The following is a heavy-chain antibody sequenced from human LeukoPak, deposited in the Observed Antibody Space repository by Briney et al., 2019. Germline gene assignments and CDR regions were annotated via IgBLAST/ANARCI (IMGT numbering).Heavy chain of an antibody. CDR2: ISAGNGNT. J-gene: IGHJ4*02. V-gene: IGHV1-3*01. CDR3: ARDSGSGNNDY. D-gene: IGHD1-26*01. Sequence: ASVKVSFTASGYTFTSYAIHWVRQAPGQRLEWMGWISAGNGNTKYSQNFQGRVTFISNTSATTAFMELSSLRSEDAAVYYCARDSGSGNNDYWGQGTLVTVSS. CDR1: GYTFTSYA.